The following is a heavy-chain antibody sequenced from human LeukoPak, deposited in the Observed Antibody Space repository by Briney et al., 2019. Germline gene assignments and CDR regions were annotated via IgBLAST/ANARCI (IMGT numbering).Heavy chain of an antibody. CDR2: IRYDGSNK. V-gene: IGHV3-30*02. CDR1: GFTFSSYG. Sequence: GGALRLSCAASGFTFSSYGMHWVRQAPGKGLEWVAFIRYDGSNKYYADSVKGRFTISRDNSKNTLYLQMNSLRAEDTAVYYCAKGVVVVPYPFFEYWGQGTLVTVSS. CDR3: AKGVVVVPYPFFEY. D-gene: IGHD3-22*01. J-gene: IGHJ4*02.